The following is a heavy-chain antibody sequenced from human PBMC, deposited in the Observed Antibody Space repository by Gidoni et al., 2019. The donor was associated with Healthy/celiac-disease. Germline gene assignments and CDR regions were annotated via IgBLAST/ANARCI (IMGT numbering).Heavy chain of an antibody. J-gene: IGHJ6*02. CDR1: GFTFSSYG. Sequence: QVQLVESGGGVVQPGRSLRLSCAASGFTFSSYGMHWVRQAPGKGLEWVAVIWYDGSNKYYADSVKGRFTISRDNSKNTLYLQMNSLRAEDTAVYYCARGRLDYGRYYYYYGMDVWGQGTTVTVSS. D-gene: IGHD4-17*01. CDR3: ARGRLDYGRYYYYYGMDV. V-gene: IGHV3-33*01. CDR2: IWYDGSNK.